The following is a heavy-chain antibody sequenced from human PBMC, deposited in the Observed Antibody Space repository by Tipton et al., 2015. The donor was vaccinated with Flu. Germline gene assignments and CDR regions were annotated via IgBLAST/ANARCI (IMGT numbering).Heavy chain of an antibody. V-gene: IGHV4-61*01. CDR1: GGSVSSGSYY. Sequence: GLVKPSETLSLTCTVSGGSVSSGSYYWSWIRQPPGKGLEWIGYIYYSGSTDYNPSLKSRVTISVDTSKNQFSLKLISVTAADTAVYYCAREEKTVAPEYYYYYMDVWGKGTTVTVSS. CDR3: AREEKTVAPEYYYYYMDV. J-gene: IGHJ6*03. D-gene: IGHD4-23*01. CDR2: IYYSGST.